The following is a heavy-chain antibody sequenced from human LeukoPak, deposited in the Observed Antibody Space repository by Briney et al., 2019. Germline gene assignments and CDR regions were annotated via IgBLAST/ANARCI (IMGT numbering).Heavy chain of an antibody. J-gene: IGHJ6*02. CDR1: GGSISSSSYS. Sequence: SETLSLTCTVSGGSISSSSYSWGWIRQPPGKGLEWIGSIYYSGSTYYNPSLKSRVTISVDTSKNQFSLKLSSVTAADTAVYYCARQPPFYGMDVWGQGTTVTVSS. V-gene: IGHV4-39*01. CDR3: ARQPPFYGMDV. CDR2: IYYSGST.